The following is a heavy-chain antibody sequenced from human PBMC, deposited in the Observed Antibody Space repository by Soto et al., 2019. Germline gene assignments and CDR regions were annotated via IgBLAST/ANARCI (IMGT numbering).Heavy chain of an antibody. J-gene: IGHJ4*02. Sequence: QVHLLESGGGVVQPGRSLRLSCAASGFTFSAYAFHWVRQAPGKGLEWLSVISYDGRETHYADSVEGRFIISRDSSKKTAYLQMNSLRGDDTAVYFCATDPVAVTGSFIDSWGQGTLVTVSS. CDR2: ISYDGRET. CDR3: ATDPVAVTGSFIDS. V-gene: IGHV3-30-3*01. D-gene: IGHD2-21*02. CDR1: GFTFSAYA.